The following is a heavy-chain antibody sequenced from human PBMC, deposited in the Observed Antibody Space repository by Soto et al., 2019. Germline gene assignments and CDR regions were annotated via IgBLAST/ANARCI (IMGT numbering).Heavy chain of an antibody. D-gene: IGHD1-1*01. CDR2: ISHIGSA. CDR3: GRAVALPGLHYFDN. Sequence: SETLSLTCAVYGGSFSGYYWTWIRQPPGKGLEWIGYISHIGSAFYTPSLKSRVTVSLDKSKNQLSLVLTSVTAADTAVYFCGRAVALPGLHYFDNWGQGILVTVSS. V-gene: IGHV4-34*01. J-gene: IGHJ4*02. CDR1: GGSFSGYY.